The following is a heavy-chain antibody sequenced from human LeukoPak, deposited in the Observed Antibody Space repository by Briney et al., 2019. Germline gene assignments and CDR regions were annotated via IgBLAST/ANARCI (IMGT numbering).Heavy chain of an antibody. CDR3: ARSMGPLNDFDY. V-gene: IGHV3-66*01. D-gene: IGHD2-8*01. Sequence: ETLSLTCTVSGGSISSYYWSWVRQAPGKGLEWVSVVYSGGSTYYADSVKGRFTISRDNSKNTVYLQMNSLRAEDTAVYYCARSMGPLNDFDYWGQGTLVTVSS. CDR1: GGSISSYY. CDR2: VYSGGST. J-gene: IGHJ4*02.